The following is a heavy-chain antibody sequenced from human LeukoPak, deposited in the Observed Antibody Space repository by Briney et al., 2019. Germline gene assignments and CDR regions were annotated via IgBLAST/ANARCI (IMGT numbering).Heavy chain of an antibody. CDR2: FSYSGST. Sequence: SETLSLTCTVSGGSISSTSYYWGWIRQPPGKGLEWIGVFSYSGSTYDNPSLKSRVTISADTSKNQFSLKLTSVTAAETAVYYCARHHRSGYYEVDYWGQGTLVTVSS. CDR1: GGSISSTSYY. CDR3: ARHHRSGYYEVDY. D-gene: IGHD6-25*01. J-gene: IGHJ4*02. V-gene: IGHV4-39*01.